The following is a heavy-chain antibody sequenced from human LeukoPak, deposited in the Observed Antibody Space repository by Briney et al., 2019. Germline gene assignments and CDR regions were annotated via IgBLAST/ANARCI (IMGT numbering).Heavy chain of an antibody. CDR1: GGSISRHY. V-gene: IGHV4-59*08. J-gene: IGHJ4*02. CDR2: VYYTGST. Sequence: SETLSLTCTVSGGSISRHYWSWIRQPPGKGLEWIGYVYYTGSTNYNPSLKSRVTISVDTSKSQFSLKLSSVTAADTAVYYCARLSTGGAIFGVVIVWGQGTLVTVSS. D-gene: IGHD3-3*01. CDR3: ARLSTGGAIFGVVIV.